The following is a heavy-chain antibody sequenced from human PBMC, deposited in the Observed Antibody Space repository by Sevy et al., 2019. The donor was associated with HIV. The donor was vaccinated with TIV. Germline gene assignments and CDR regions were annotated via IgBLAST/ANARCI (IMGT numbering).Heavy chain of an antibody. CDR1: GFTFTTYA. D-gene: IGHD4-17*01. CDR2: ISSSGGTT. J-gene: IGHJ3*02. V-gene: IGHV3-23*01. Sequence: GGSLRLSCTASGFTFTTYAMSWVRQAPGKGLEWVSSISSSGGTTYYADSVKGRFTISRDNSKNTLYLQMNSLRAEDTAIYYCANGDEATADYIDYVPNGFDIWGPGTKVTVSS. CDR3: ANGDEATADYIDYVPNGFDI.